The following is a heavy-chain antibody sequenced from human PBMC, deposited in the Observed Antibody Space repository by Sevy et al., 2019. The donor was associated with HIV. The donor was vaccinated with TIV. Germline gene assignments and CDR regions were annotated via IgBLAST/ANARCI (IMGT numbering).Heavy chain of an antibody. V-gene: IGHV3-73*01. Sequence: GGSLRLSCAASGFTFSGSAMHWVRQASGKGLEWVGRIRSKANSYATAYAASGKGRFTISRYDSKNTAYLQMNSLKTEDTAVYYCTRPNPGIGYYYDSSGYSNNWFDPWGQGTLVTVSS. CDR3: TRPNPGIGYYYDSSGYSNNWFDP. CDR1: GFTFSGSA. J-gene: IGHJ5*02. D-gene: IGHD3-22*01. CDR2: IRSKANSYAT.